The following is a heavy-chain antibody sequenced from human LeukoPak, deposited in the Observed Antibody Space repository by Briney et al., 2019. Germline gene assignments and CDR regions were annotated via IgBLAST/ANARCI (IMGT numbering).Heavy chain of an antibody. J-gene: IGHJ4*02. Sequence: ETLSLTCTVSGDSLSSYYWTWIRQPPGKGLEWVSSIFPSGGEIHYADSVRGRFTISRDNSKSTLSLQMNSLRAEDTAIYYCATYRQVLLPFESWGQGTLVTVSS. CDR1: GDSLSSYY. D-gene: IGHD2-8*02. CDR3: ATYRQVLLPFES. V-gene: IGHV3-53*01. CDR2: IFPSGGEI.